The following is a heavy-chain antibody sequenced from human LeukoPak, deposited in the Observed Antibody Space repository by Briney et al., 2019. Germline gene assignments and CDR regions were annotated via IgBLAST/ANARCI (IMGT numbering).Heavy chain of an antibody. CDR2: IIPIFGTA. CDR3: ARGKANYYYMDV. V-gene: IGHV1-69*05. J-gene: IGHJ6*03. Sequence: ASVKVSCKASEGTFSSYAISWVRQAPGQGLEWMGGIIPIFGTANYAQKFQGRVTITTDESTSTAYMELSSLRSEDTAVYYCARGKANYYYMDVWGKGTTVTVSS. D-gene: IGHD5-12*01. CDR1: EGTFSSYA.